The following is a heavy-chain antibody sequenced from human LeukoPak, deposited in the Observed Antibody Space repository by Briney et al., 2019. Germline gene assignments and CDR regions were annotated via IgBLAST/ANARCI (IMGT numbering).Heavy chain of an antibody. V-gene: IGHV3-74*01. CDR3: ARELPREVTLDY. CDR1: EFNFFSYG. D-gene: IGHD2-21*02. J-gene: IGHJ4*01. Sequence: GGSLRLSCVASEFNFFSYGMQWVRQAPGKGLVWVSRIFTDGSTTSYADSVKGRFTISRDNAKNTLYLQMNSLRAEDTAVYYCARELPREVTLDYWGKGTLVTVSP. CDR2: IFTDGSTT.